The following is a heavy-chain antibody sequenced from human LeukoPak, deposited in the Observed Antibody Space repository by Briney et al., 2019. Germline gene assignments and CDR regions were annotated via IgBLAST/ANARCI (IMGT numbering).Heavy chain of an antibody. J-gene: IGHJ4*02. D-gene: IGHD3-22*01. CDR2: ISSSSSYK. CDR1: GLTFSSYS. V-gene: IGHV3-21*01. Sequence: GGSLRLSCAASGLTFSSYSMNWVRQTPGKGLEWGSSISSSSSYKYYADSVKGRFTISRDNAKNSLYLQMNSLRAEDTAVYYCARDLLNSVDYYYDSSAYYGWGQGTLVIVSS. CDR3: ARDLLNSVDYYYDSSAYYG.